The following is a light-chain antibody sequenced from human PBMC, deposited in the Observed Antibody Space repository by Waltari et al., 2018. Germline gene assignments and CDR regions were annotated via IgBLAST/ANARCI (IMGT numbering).Light chain of an antibody. Sequence: QSALTQPASVSGSPGQSNTTPCTGTTSDVGAYDYVSWYQQHPGKAPKLMIYDVKSRPSGVSARFSGSKSGNTASLTISGLQTEDEADYYCSSSTTTTLIFGGGTKLTVL. CDR2: DVK. CDR1: TSDVGAYDY. CDR3: SSSTTTTLI. J-gene: IGLJ2*01. V-gene: IGLV2-14*03.